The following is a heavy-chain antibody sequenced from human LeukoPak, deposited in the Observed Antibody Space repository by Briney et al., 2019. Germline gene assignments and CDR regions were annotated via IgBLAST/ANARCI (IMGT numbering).Heavy chain of an antibody. Sequence: SETLSLTCTVSGGSISSGGYYWSWMRQPPGKGLEWIGYIYHSGSTYYNPSLKSRVTISVDRSKNQFSLKLSSVTAADTAVYYCARRAIAARQWAFSWFDPWGQGTLVTVSS. J-gene: IGHJ5*02. V-gene: IGHV4-30-2*01. D-gene: IGHD6-6*01. CDR2: IYHSGST. CDR1: GGSISSGGYY. CDR3: ARRAIAARQWAFSWFDP.